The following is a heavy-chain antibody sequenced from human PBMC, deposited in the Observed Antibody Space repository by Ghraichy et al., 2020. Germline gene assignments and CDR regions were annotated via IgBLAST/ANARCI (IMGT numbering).Heavy chain of an antibody. Sequence: SETLSLTCAVSGGSISSGGYSWSWIRQPPGKGLEWIGYIYHSGSTYYNPSLKSRVTISVDRSKNQFSLKLSSVTAADTAGYYCARVSRGGTPYRYWYFDLWGRGTLVTVSS. CDR1: GGSISSGGYS. J-gene: IGHJ2*01. V-gene: IGHV4-30-2*01. CDR2: IYHSGST. D-gene: IGHD1-26*01. CDR3: ARVSRGGTPYRYWYFDL.